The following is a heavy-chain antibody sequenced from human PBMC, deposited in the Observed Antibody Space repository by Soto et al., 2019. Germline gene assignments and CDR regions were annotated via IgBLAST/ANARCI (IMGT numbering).Heavy chain of an antibody. J-gene: IGHJ4*02. CDR3: STEKYGAGRVGVCF. D-gene: IGHD1-26*01. Sequence: QVPLVQSGAEVKKPGSSVKVSCEASGGTSTIYTITWVRQAPGQGLAWMGRIVPLLGLTNYARDFQDRVTITADSSTSTAYMELRSLRFDDTAVYFCSTEKYGAGRVGVCFWGQGTQVTVSS. CDR2: IVPLLGLT. CDR1: GGTSTIYT. V-gene: IGHV1-69*08.